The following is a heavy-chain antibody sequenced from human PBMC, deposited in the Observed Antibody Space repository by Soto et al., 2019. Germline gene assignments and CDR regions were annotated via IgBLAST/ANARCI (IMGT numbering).Heavy chain of an antibody. D-gene: IGHD4-17*01. CDR3: ARTSVTTEYFDY. J-gene: IGHJ4*02. CDR2: IYYSGST. V-gene: IGHV4-59*01. Sequence: SETLSLTCTVSGGSISSYYWSWIRQPPGKGLEWIGYIYYSGSTNYNPSLKSRVTISVDTSKNQFSLKLSSVTAADTAVYYCARTSVTTEYFDYWGQGTLVTVS. CDR1: GGSISSYY.